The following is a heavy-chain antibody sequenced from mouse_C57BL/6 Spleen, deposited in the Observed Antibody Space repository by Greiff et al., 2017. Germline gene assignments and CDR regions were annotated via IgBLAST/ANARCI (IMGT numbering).Heavy chain of an antibody. CDR1: GFSLTSYG. J-gene: IGHJ4*01. CDR3: ASGTRYAMDY. D-gene: IGHD3-3*01. V-gene: IGHV2-6*01. CDR2: IWGVGST. Sequence: QVHVKQSGPGLVAPSQSLSITCTVSGFSLTSYGVDWVRQSPGKGLEWLGVIWGVGSTNYNSALKSRLSISKDNSKSQVFLKMNSLQTDDTAMYYCASGTRYAMDYWGQGTSVTVSS.